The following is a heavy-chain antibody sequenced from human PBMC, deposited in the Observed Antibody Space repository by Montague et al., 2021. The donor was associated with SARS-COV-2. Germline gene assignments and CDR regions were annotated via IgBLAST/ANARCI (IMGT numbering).Heavy chain of an antibody. J-gene: IGHJ3*02. V-gene: IGHV6-1*01. CDR2: PLLKKKKFD. D-gene: IGHD3-16*01. CDR1: GDSVVELRRR. CDR3: ARGDGLGPYTGYAFDI. Sequence: CAISGDSVVELRRRSEEHTSELQSRFEFVCRPLLKKKKFDHYEVSMKXRISIKADTSKNQFSLQLDSVTPEDTAVYYCARGDGLGPYTGYAFDIWGQGTLVTVSS.